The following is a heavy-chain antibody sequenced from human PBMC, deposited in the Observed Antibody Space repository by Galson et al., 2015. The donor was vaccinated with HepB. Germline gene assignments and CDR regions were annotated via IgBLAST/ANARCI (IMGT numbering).Heavy chain of an antibody. Sequence: SLRLSCAASGFTFSGSAMHWVRQASGKGLEWVGRIRSKANSYATAYAASVKGRFTISRDDSKNTAYLQMNSLKTEDTAVYYCTREVLIQSGSYYYYYGMGVWGQGTTVTVSS. CDR3: TREVLIQSGSYYYYYGMGV. D-gene: IGHD1-26*01. CDR2: IRSKANSYAT. V-gene: IGHV3-73*01. J-gene: IGHJ6*02. CDR1: GFTFSGSA.